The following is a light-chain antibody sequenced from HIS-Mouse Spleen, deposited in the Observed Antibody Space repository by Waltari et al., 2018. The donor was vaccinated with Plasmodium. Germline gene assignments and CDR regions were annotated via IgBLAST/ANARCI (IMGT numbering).Light chain of an antibody. CDR1: QLGDKY. CDR3: QAWDSSTVV. Sequence: SYELTQPPSVSVSPGQTASITCSGDQLGDKYACWYQQKPGPSPVLGIYQDSKRPSGIPERFSGSNSGNTATLTISGTQAMDEADYYCQAWDSSTVVFGGGTKLTVL. J-gene: IGLJ2*01. V-gene: IGLV3-1*01. CDR2: QDS.